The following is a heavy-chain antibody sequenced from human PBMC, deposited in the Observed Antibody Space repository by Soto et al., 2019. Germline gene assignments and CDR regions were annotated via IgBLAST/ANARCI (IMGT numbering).Heavy chain of an antibody. J-gene: IGHJ4*02. CDR3: ARDAWRFGESGIDY. Sequence: QVQLVESGGGVVQPGRSLRLSCAASGFTFSSYGMHWVRQAPGKGLEWVAVIWYDGSNKYYADSVKGRFTISRDNSKNTLYLQMNSLRAEDTAVYYCARDAWRFGESGIDYWGQGPLVTVSS. V-gene: IGHV3-33*01. D-gene: IGHD3-10*01. CDR1: GFTFSSYG. CDR2: IWYDGSNK.